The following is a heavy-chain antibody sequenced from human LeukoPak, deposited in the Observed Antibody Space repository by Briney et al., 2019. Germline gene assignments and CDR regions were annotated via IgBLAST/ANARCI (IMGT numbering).Heavy chain of an antibody. CDR2: IFSGGNT. CDR1: GHSSGGND. D-gene: IGHD5-18*01. J-gene: IGHJ4*02. V-gene: IGHV3-53*01. CDR3: DGVDWGYTYVYTI. Sequence: GGSLRLTCAAPGHSSGGNDMNCVRQAPGKGLEWVSVIFSGGNTYYADSVKGRFTISRDNSKNTVYLQMNSLRVDDTAVHYCDGVDWGYTYVYTIWGQGTLVTVSS.